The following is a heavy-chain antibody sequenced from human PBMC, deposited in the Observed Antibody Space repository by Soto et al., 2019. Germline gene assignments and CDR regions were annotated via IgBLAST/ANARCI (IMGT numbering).Heavy chain of an antibody. D-gene: IGHD3-10*01. CDR1: GFTFSNYA. J-gene: IGHJ4*02. CDR2: ISSSGSNT. Sequence: PGGSLRLSCAASGFTFSNYAMSWVRQAPGKGLDWVSTISSSGSNTYYADSVKGRFSISRDNSKNTVYLEMKNLRAEDTAVYYCAKERLARGIDYWGQGTLVTVS. V-gene: IGHV3-23*01. CDR3: AKERLARGIDY.